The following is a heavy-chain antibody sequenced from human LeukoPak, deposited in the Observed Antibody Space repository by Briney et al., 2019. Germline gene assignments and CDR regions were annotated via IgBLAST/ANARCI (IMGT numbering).Heavy chain of an antibody. D-gene: IGHD2-2*01. J-gene: IGHJ5*02. CDR2: IYYSGST. CDR1: SGSISDYY. Sequence: KPSETLSLTCTVSSGSISDYYWSWIRQPPGKGLEWIGYIYYSGSTNYNPSLKSRVTISVDTSKNQFSLKLSSVTAADTAVYYCARATLRDYCSSTSCYVGWFDPWGQGTLVTVSS. V-gene: IGHV4-59*01. CDR3: ARATLRDYCSSTSCYVGWFDP.